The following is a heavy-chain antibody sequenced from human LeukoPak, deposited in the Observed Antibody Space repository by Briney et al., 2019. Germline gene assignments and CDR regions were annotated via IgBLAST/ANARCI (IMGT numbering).Heavy chain of an antibody. D-gene: IGHD3-22*01. V-gene: IGHV3-21*01. Sequence: GGSLRLSCAASGFTFSSYSMNWVRQAPGKGLEWVSSISSSSSYIYYADSVKGRFTISRDNAKYSLYLQMNSLRAEDTAVYYCAREYYYDSSGYYPRVRGTLNWGQGTLVTVSS. CDR3: AREYYYDSSGYYPRVRGTLN. CDR2: ISSSSSYI. J-gene: IGHJ4*02. CDR1: GFTFSSYS.